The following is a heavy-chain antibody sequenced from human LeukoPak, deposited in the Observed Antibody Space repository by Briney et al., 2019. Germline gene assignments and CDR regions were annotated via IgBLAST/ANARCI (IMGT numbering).Heavy chain of an antibody. CDR3: ARNSGSYFSQDY. CDR1: GDSISSNNW. V-gene: IGHV4-4*02. D-gene: IGHD1-26*01. Sequence: SETLSLTCAVSGDSISSNNWWSWVRQPPGKGLEWIGEFHHSGSTNYNPSLKSRVTISIDKTRNQFSLKLSSVSAADTAVYYCARNSGSYFSQDYWGQGALVTVSS. CDR2: FHHSGST. J-gene: IGHJ4*02.